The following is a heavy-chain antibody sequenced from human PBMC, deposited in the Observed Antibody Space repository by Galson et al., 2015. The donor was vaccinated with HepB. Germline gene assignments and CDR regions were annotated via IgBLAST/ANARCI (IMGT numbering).Heavy chain of an antibody. D-gene: IGHD6-13*01. CDR1: GDSVSSNSAA. V-gene: IGHV6-1*01. Sequence: CAISGDSVSSNSAAWNWIRQSPSRGLEWLGRTYYRSKWYNDYAVSVKSRITINPDTSKNQFSLQLNSVTPEDTAVYYCARGQQQLVPKNWFDPWGQGTLVTVSS. CDR3: ARGQQQLVPKNWFDP. CDR2: TYYRSKWYN. J-gene: IGHJ5*02.